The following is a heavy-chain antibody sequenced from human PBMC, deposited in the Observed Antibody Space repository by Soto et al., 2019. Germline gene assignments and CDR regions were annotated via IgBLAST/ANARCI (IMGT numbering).Heavy chain of an antibody. CDR2: INSDGYT. CDR3: ATYLGGGSGRGY. Sequence: QVQLQESGPGLVKPPETLSLTCTVSGGSFSNYHWSWIRQPPGKGLEWIGYINSDGYTNYNPSLKSRVPISLDTAKNHFSLRLSSVTAADTAVYYCATYLGGGSGRGYWGQGTLVTVSS. J-gene: IGHJ4*02. CDR1: GGSFSNYH. D-gene: IGHD3-10*01. V-gene: IGHV4-59*08.